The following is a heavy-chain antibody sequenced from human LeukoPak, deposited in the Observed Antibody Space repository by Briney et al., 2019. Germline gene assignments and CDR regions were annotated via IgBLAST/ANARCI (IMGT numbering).Heavy chain of an antibody. D-gene: IGHD3-10*01. CDR3: ATSDNYYGSGSYDY. V-gene: IGHV4-34*01. Sequence: RVTISVDTSKNQFSLKLSSVTAADTAVYYCATSDNYYGSGSYDYWGQGTLVTVSS. J-gene: IGHJ4*02.